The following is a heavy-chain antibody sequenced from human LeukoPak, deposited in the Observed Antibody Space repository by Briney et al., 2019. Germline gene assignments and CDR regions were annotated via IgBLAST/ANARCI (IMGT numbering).Heavy chain of an antibody. CDR2: IYTDASI. CDR3: AKEVRGYSGYDLGTYSFDY. CDR1: GFNVNTKF. Sequence: GGSLRLSCAASGFNVNTKFMSWVRQAPGQGLEWVSVIYTDASIYYADSVKGRFTISRDNSKNTLYLQMNSLRVEDTAVYYCAKEVRGYSGYDLGTYSFDYWGQGTLVTVSS. D-gene: IGHD5-12*01. V-gene: IGHV3-53*01. J-gene: IGHJ4*02.